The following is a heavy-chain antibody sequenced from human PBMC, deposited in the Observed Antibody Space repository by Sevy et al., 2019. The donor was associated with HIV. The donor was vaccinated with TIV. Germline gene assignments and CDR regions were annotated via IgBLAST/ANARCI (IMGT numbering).Heavy chain of an antibody. CDR1: GFSLTTSD. Sequence: GGSLRLSCAASGFSLTTSDMHWVRQAPGKGLEWVAYVRNDGSNTYYADSVRDRFTISRDSPKNTLYLQMNSLRDEDTAIYYCAGEKRTTEEWFEKLDYYYGLDVWGQGTTVTVSS. CDR2: VRNDGSNT. V-gene: IGHV3-30*02. CDR3: AGEKRTTEEWFEKLDYYYGLDV. J-gene: IGHJ6*02. D-gene: IGHD2-8*01.